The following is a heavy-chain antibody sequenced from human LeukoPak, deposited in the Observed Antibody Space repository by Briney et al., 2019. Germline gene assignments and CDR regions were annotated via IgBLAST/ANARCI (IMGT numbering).Heavy chain of an antibody. J-gene: IGHJ4*02. CDR1: GFTFSSYA. D-gene: IGHD6-19*01. Sequence: GGSLRLSCAASGFTFSSYAMSWVRQAPGKGLEWVSSISVIGGTYYADSVKGRFTISRDNSKNTLYLQMNSLRAEDTAVYYCAKRFSVAGSTYYFDYGGQGTLVPVSA. CDR2: ISVIGGT. CDR3: AKRFSVAGSTYYFDY. V-gene: IGHV3-23*01.